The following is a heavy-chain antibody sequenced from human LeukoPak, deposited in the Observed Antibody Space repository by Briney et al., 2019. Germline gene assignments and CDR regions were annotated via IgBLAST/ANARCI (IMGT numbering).Heavy chain of an antibody. CDR2: IRSKANSYAT. V-gene: IGHV3-73*01. J-gene: IGHJ3*02. CDR3: ARDIITIFGVVIDAFDI. CDR1: GFTFSGSA. D-gene: IGHD3-3*01. Sequence: GGSLRLSCAASGFTFSGSAMHWVRQASGKGLEWVGRIRSKANSYATAYAASVKGRFTISRDDSKNTAYLQMNSLKTEDTAVYYCARDIITIFGVVIDAFDIWGQGTMVTVSS.